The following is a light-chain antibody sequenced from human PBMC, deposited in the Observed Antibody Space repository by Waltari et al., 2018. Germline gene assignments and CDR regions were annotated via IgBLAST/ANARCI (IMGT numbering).Light chain of an antibody. CDR1: QSLIYSDGNTY. CDR3: MQGTHWPAT. CDR2: RVS. J-gene: IGKJ2*01. V-gene: IGKV2-30*01. Sequence: EVVMTQSPLSLPATLGQPASISGRSSQSLIYSDGNTYLNWFHQRPGQSPRRLIYRVSNRDSGVPDRFSGSGSGTDFTLKIIRVEAEDVGIYYCMQGTHWPATFGQGTKLEIK.